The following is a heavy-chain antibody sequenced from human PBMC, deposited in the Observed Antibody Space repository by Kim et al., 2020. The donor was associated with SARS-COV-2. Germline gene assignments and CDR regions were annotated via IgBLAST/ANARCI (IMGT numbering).Heavy chain of an antibody. CDR2: SSGSGGST. V-gene: IGHV3-23*01. CDR3: AEDFWGSYNSGFDY. Sequence: GGSLRLSCAASGFTFSSYAMSWVRQAPGKGLEWVSASSGSGGSTSYAEPVKARFTISRDNSTNTLYLLMNSLRAEDTAAYYCAEDFWGSYNSGFDYWGQRTVVT. CDR1: GFTFSSYA. J-gene: IGHJ4*02. D-gene: IGHD3-16*01.